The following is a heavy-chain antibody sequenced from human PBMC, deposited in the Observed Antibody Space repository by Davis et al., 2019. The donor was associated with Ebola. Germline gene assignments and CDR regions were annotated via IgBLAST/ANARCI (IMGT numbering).Heavy chain of an antibody. CDR1: GFTFSSYA. V-gene: IGHV4-34*01. Sequence: ESLKIFCAASGFTFSSYAMSWVRQPPGKGLEWIGEINHSGSTNYNPSLKSRVTISVDTSKNQFSLKLSSVTAADTAVYYCARRSVVPAGGYVYWGQGTLVTVSS. CDR3: ARRSVVPAGGYVY. D-gene: IGHD2-2*01. CDR2: INHSGST. J-gene: IGHJ4*02.